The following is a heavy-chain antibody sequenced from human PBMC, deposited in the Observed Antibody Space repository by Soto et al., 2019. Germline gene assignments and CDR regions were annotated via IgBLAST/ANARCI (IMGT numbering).Heavy chain of an antibody. Sequence: EVQLLESGGGLVQPGGSLRLSCAASGFIFSSYGMSWVRQAPGKGLEWVSGISGSGGNSYYADSVKGRFTTSRDNSKNTLYLQMTSLRAEDTAVYYCAKDLGPYGAPPSYYWGQGTLVTVSS. D-gene: IGHD3-10*01. CDR3: AKDLGPYGAPPSYY. J-gene: IGHJ4*02. CDR1: GFIFSSYG. V-gene: IGHV3-23*01. CDR2: ISGSGGNS.